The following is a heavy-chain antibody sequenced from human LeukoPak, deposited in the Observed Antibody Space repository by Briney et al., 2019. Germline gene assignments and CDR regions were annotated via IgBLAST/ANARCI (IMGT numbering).Heavy chain of an antibody. CDR2: FDPEDGET. CDR1: GYTLTELS. V-gene: IGHV1-24*01. D-gene: IGHD2-8*01. Sequence: ASVKVSCKVSGYTLTELSMHWVRQAPGKGLEWMGGFDPEDGETIYAQKFQGRVTTTEDTSTDTAYMELSSLRSEDTAVYYCATACNGGAFDIWGQGTMVTVSS. CDR3: ATACNGGAFDI. J-gene: IGHJ3*02.